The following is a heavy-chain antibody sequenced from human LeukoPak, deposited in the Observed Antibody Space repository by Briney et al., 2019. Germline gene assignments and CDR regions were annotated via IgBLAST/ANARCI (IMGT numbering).Heavy chain of an antibody. V-gene: IGHV1-69*13. CDR2: IIPIFGTA. Sequence: SVKVSCKASGGTFSSYAISWVRQAPGQGLEWMGGIIPIFGTANYAQKFQGRVTITADESTSTAYMELSSLRSEDTAVYYCARGLYDFWSGRNWFDPWGQGTLVTISS. CDR3: ARGLYDFWSGRNWFDP. D-gene: IGHD3-3*01. J-gene: IGHJ5*02. CDR1: GGTFSSYA.